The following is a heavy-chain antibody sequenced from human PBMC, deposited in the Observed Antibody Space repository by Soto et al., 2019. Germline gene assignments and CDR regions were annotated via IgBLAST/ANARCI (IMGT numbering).Heavy chain of an antibody. Sequence: ASVKVSCKASGYTFTSYYMHWVRQAPGQGLEWMGIINPSGGSTSYAQKFQGRVTMTRDTSISTAYMELSRLRSDDTAVYYCARVNVVVVAATREYYFDYWGQGTLVTVSS. CDR1: GYTFTSYY. CDR2: INPSGGST. CDR3: ARVNVVVVAATREYYFDY. J-gene: IGHJ4*02. V-gene: IGHV1-46*01. D-gene: IGHD2-15*01.